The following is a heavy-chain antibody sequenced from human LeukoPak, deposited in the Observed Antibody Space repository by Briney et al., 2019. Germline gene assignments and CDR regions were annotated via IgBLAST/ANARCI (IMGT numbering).Heavy chain of an antibody. CDR2: IRYDGSNK. Sequence: PGGSLRLSCAASGFTFSSYGMHWVRQAPRKGLEWVAFIRYDGSNKYYADSVKGRFTISRDNSKNTLYLQMNSLRAEDTAVYYCASRITTFGVPKVDPWGQGTLVTVSS. CDR1: GFTFSSYG. J-gene: IGHJ5*02. V-gene: IGHV3-30*02. D-gene: IGHD3-3*01. CDR3: ASRITTFGVPKVDP.